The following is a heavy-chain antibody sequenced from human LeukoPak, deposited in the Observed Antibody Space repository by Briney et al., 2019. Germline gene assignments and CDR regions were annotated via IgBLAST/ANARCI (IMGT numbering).Heavy chain of an antibody. J-gene: IGHJ5*02. V-gene: IGHV3-48*01. Sequence: GGSLRLSCGASGLTFSTYSMNWVRQAPGKGLEWVSYISSDSGARYYADSVKGRFTISRYNAKNSLYLQMNSLRAEDTAVYYCARATQPGFDPWGQGTLVTVSS. CDR2: ISSDSGAR. CDR1: GLTFSTYS. D-gene: IGHD2-15*01. CDR3: ARATQPGFDP.